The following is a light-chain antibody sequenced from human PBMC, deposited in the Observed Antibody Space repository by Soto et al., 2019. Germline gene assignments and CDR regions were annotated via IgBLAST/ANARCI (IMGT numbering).Light chain of an antibody. V-gene: IGKV1-39*01. CDR2: AAS. CDR3: QQSYSTPKN. Sequence: DIQMTQSPSSLSASVGDRVTITCRASQSISSYLNWYQQKPGKAPKLLIYAASSLQSGVPSRFSGSGSGPDFTLTISSLQPEDFATYYCQQSYSTPKNFGGGTKLDIK. CDR1: QSISSY. J-gene: IGKJ4*01.